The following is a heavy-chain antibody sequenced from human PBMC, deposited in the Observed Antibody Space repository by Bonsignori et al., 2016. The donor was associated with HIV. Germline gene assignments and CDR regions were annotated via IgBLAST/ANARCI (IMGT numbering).Heavy chain of an antibody. CDR2: IYHSGST. D-gene: IGHD4-23*01. V-gene: IGHV4-38-2*01. Sequence: SETLSLTCAVSGYSISSGYYWGWIRQPPGKGLEWIGSIYHSGSTYYKPSLKSRVTISVDTSKNQFSLKLSSVTAADTAVYYCARPGPVDYFDYWGHGNPGHRLL. J-gene: IGHJ4*02. CDR3: ARPGPVDYFDY. CDR1: GYSISSGYY.